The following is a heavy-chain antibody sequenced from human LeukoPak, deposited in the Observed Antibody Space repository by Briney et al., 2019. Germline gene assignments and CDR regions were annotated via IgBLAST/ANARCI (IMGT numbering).Heavy chain of an antibody. CDR2: ISSGSSYT. V-gene: IGHV3-11*03. CDR3: ARRVGVALDS. D-gene: IGHD2-15*01. Sequence: PGGSLRLSCAVSGFTFSDFYMSWIRQAPGKGLEGVSYISSGSSYTNYADSVKGRFTISRDNAKNSLYLQMDSLRAEDTAVYYCARRVGVALDSWGQGTLVTVSS. J-gene: IGHJ4*02. CDR1: GFTFSDFY.